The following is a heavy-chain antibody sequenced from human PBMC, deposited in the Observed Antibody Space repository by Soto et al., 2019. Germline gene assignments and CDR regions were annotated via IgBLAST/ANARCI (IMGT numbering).Heavy chain of an antibody. Sequence: EVQLVESGGGLVKPGGSLRLSCAASGFTFRSYNMNWVRQAPGKGLEWVSSISSSSSYIYYADSVKGRFTISRDNAKNSLYLQMSSLRAEDTAVYYGARVHYYDTSAYYLWGQGTLVIVSS. CDR3: ARVHYYDTSAYYL. CDR1: GFTFRSYN. V-gene: IGHV3-21*01. J-gene: IGHJ4*02. CDR2: ISSSSSYI. D-gene: IGHD3-22*01.